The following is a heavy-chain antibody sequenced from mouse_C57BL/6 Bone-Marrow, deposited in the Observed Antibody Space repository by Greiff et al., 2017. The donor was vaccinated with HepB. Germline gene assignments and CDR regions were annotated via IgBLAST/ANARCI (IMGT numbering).Heavy chain of an antibody. V-gene: IGHV1-5*01. J-gene: IGHJ2*01. Sequence: VHVKQSGPVLARPGASVKMSCKTSGYTFTSYWMHWVKQRPGQGLEWIGAIYPGNSDTSYNQKFKGKAKLTAVTSASTAYMELSSLTNEDSAVYYCTRGAQATYFDYWGQGTTLTVSS. CDR3: TRGAQATYFDY. D-gene: IGHD3-2*02. CDR1: GYTFTSYW. CDR2: IYPGNSDT.